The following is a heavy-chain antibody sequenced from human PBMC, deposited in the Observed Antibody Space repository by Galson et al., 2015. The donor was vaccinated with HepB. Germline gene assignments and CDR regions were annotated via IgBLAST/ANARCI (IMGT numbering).Heavy chain of an antibody. CDR2: INPNSGIA. J-gene: IGHJ3*01. D-gene: IGHD3-3*01. CDR3: ARACLFWNNRESDAFDV. Sequence: SVKVSCKASGFTFSDFYIQWVRQSPGQGLQWMGRINPNSGIAVYAESFQGRVAMTADTSISTAYMELTWLKFDDTALYYCARACLFWNNRESDAFDVWGPGTMVTVSS. CDR1: GFTFSDFY. V-gene: IGHV1-2*06.